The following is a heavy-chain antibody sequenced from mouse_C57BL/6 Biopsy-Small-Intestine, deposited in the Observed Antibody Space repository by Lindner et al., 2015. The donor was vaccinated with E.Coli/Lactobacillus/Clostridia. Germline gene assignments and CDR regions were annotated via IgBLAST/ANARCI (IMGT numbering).Heavy chain of an antibody. D-gene: IGHD2-12*01. CDR2: INPNNGDT. CDR1: GYTFTGFH. Sequence: SVKVSCKASGYTFTGFHVYWMRQAPGQGPEWMGWINPNNGDTGFAQRFQGRVTMTRDTSINTVYMQLSNLRFDDTAVYYCAREFASASYKFGSGSNIWGQGTLVTVSS. J-gene: IGHJ4*01. V-gene: IGHV1-84*02. CDR3: AREFASASYKFGSGSNI.